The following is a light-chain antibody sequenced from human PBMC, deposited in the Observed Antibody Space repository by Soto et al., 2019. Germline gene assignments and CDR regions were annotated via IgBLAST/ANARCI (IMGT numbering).Light chain of an antibody. J-gene: IGLJ1*01. Sequence: QSVLTQPASVSGSPGQSIAISCTGTSSDIGTFNYVSWYQQHPGKAPKLMIHEVSNRPSGVSDRFSGSKSGNTASLTISGPQADDGADYYSSSHPPYNPRVFGTGTKVTVL. CDR1: SSDIGTFNY. CDR2: EVS. CDR3: SSHPPYNPRV. V-gene: IGLV2-14*01.